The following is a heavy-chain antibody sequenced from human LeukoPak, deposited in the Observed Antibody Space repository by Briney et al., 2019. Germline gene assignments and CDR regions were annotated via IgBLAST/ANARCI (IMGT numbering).Heavy chain of an antibody. CDR2: INPNSGGT. D-gene: IGHD2-2*01. CDR1: GYTFTGDY. J-gene: IGHJ5*02. Sequence: VSVTVSCKASGYTFTGDYMHWERQAPGQGLEWMGWINPNSGGTNYAQKFQGRVTMTRDTSISTAYMELSRLRSDDTAVYYCARVRGGNCSSTSCPNWFDPWGQGTLVTVSS. V-gene: IGHV1-2*02. CDR3: ARVRGGNCSSTSCPNWFDP.